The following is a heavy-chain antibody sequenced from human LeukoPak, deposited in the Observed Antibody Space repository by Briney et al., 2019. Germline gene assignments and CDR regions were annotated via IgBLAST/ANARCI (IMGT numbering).Heavy chain of an antibody. Sequence: PGGSLRLSCAASGFTFSRFAMHWVRQAPGKGLEWVSIIFAGGRTYYADSVRGRFTISRDNFKNTLFLQMNSLRGEDTAVYYCAASPWGSGYSSSWGQGTLVTVSS. CDR3: AASPWGSGYSSS. CDR1: GFTFSRFA. J-gene: IGHJ5*02. V-gene: IGHV3-53*01. CDR2: IFAGGRT. D-gene: IGHD3-22*01.